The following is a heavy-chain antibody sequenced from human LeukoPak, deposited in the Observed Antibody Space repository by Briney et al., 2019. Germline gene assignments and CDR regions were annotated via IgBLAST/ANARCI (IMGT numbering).Heavy chain of an antibody. V-gene: IGHV3-7*01. D-gene: IGHD2-8*01. CDR3: ARAFKWDY. CDR1: GVTFSSYW. J-gene: IGHJ4*02. CDR2: INQDGSEK. Sequence: GGSLRLSCAASGVTFSSYWMSWVRQAPGKGLEWVANINQDGSEKYYVDSVKGRFTISRDNAKNSLYLQMNSLRAEDTAVYYCARAFKWDYWGQGTLVTVSS.